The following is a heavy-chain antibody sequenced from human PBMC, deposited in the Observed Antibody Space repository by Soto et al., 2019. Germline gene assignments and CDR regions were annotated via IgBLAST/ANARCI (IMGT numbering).Heavy chain of an antibody. CDR3: ARDRRRKMVRGVINSDAFDI. CDR1: GGSISSGGYY. D-gene: IGHD3-10*01. J-gene: IGHJ3*02. Sequence: SETLPLTCTVSGGSISSGGYYWSWIRQHPGKGLGWIGYIYYSGSTYYNPSLKSRVTISVDTSKNQFSLKLSSVTAADTAVYYCARDRRRKMVRGVINSDAFDIWGQGTMVTVSS. V-gene: IGHV4-31*03. CDR2: IYYSGST.